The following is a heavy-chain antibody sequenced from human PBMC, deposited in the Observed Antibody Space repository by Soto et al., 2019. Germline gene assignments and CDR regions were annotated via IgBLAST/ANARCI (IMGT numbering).Heavy chain of an antibody. D-gene: IGHD5-18*01. CDR3: LMVTYSGLGV. V-gene: IGHV4-34*01. CDR1: GSSFTTYY. CDR2: INNRGNT. J-gene: IGHJ6*02. Sequence: PSETLSLTCALSGSSFTTYYWTWIRQPPGKGLDWIGEINNRGNTNYNPSLKSRVTISLDTSKTQFSLKLTSVTAADTAVYYCLMVTYSGLGVWGQGTTVTVSS.